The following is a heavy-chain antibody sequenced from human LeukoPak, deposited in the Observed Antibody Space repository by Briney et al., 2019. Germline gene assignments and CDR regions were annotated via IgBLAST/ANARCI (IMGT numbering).Heavy chain of an antibody. V-gene: IGHV4-30-2*01. D-gene: IGHD5-12*01. CDR2: IYHSGST. CDR1: GGSISSGGYS. Sequence: PSETLSLTCAVSGGSISSGGYSWSWIRQPPGKGLEWIGYIYHSGSTNYNPSLKSRVTISVDTSKNQFSLKLSSVTAADTAVYYCARVVCPTPGPPGKRRDGYNRGDYFDYWGQGTLVTVSS. CDR3: ARVVCPTPGPPGKRRDGYNRGDYFDY. J-gene: IGHJ4*02.